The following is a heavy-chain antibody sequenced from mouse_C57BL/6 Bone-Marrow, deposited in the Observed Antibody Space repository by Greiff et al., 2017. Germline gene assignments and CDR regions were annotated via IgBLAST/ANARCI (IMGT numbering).Heavy chain of an antibody. CDR1: GFNIKDDY. CDR3: TQAYYSNYPY. D-gene: IGHD2-5*01. Sequence: VQLKQSGAELVRPGASVKLSCTASGFNIKDDYMHWVKQRPEQGLEWIGWIDPENGDTEYASNFQGKATITADTSSNTAYLQLSSLTSEDTAVYYCTQAYYSNYPYWGQGTSVTVSS. CDR2: IDPENGDT. J-gene: IGHJ4*01. V-gene: IGHV14-4*01.